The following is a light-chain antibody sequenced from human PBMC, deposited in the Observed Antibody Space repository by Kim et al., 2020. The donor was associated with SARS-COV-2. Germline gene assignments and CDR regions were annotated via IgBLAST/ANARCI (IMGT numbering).Light chain of an antibody. CDR2: DES. CDR1: QDMCNY. V-gene: IGKV1-33*01. Sequence: SVGDRVTITCQQSQDMCNYLNGYQQKPGKAHTLLIYDESNLETGVPSRFSGSGSGTDFTFTISCLQPEDIATYFCQQYDNLPPLTFGGGTKVDIK. J-gene: IGKJ4*01. CDR3: QQYDNLPPLT.